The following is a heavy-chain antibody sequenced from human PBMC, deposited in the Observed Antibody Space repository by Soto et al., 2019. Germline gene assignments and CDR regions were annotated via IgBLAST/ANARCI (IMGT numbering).Heavy chain of an antibody. D-gene: IGHD6-6*01. CDR1: GYTFTSYG. J-gene: IGHJ4*02. Sequence: QVHLVQSGAEVKKPGASVKVSCKGSGYTFTSYGITWVRQAPGQGLEWMGWISAHNGNTDYAQKLEGRVTVTRDTSTSTAYMELRSLRSDDTAVYYCARGRDGDYWGQGALVTVSS. CDR2: ISAHNGNT. V-gene: IGHV1-18*01. CDR3: ARGRDGDY.